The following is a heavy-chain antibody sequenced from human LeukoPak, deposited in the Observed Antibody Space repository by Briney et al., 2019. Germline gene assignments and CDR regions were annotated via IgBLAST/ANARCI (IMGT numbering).Heavy chain of an antibody. D-gene: IGHD6-6*01. Sequence: GESLKFSCKGSGYSFTSYWIGWVRQMPGKGLEWTGIIYPGDSDTRYSPSFQGQVTISADKSISTAYLQWSSLKASDTAMYYCARLQAARHPWFDPWGQGTLVTVSS. J-gene: IGHJ5*02. CDR2: IYPGDSDT. CDR1: GYSFTSYW. V-gene: IGHV5-51*01. CDR3: ARLQAARHPWFDP.